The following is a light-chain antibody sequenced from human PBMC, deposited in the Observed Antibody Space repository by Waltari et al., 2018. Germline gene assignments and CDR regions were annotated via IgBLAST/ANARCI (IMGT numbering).Light chain of an antibody. J-gene: IGLJ2*01. CDR2: EDT. CDR1: SSDVATYNL. Sequence: QSALTQPASVSGSPGQSITISCTGTSSDVATYNLVSWYQQHPGKAPRLMIYEDTERPSGFANRFSGSKSGNTASLTISGLQAEDGADYYCCSYAGNKSMIFGGGTKLTVL. CDR3: CSYAGNKSMI. V-gene: IGLV2-23*01.